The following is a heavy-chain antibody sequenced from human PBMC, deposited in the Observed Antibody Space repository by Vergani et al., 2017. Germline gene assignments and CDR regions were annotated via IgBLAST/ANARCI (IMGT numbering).Heavy chain of an antibody. CDR1: GFTFSYYA. J-gene: IGHJ4*02. V-gene: IGHV3-30*03. CDR3: ASDSGSYLGSPFDY. D-gene: IGHD1-26*01. Sequence: VQLLESGGGLVQPGGSLRLSCAASGFTFSYYAMHWVRQAPGKGLEWVAVISYDGSNKYYADSVKGRFTISRDNSKNTLYLQMNSLRAEDTAVYYCASDSGSYLGSPFDYWGQGTLVTVSS. CDR2: ISYDGSNK.